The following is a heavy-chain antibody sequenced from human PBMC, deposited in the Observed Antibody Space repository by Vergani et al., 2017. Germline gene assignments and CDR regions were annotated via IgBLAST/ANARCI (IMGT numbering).Heavy chain of an antibody. CDR1: GYTFTDYY. CDR3: ATQYSGSYLVGRVT. D-gene: IGHD1-26*01. Sequence: EVQLVQSGAEVKKPGATVKISCKVSGYTFTDYYMHWVQQAPGKGLEWLGLVDPEDGETIYAEKFQGRVTRTADTATDTAYMERSSLRSEDTAVYYCATQYSGSYLVGRVTWGQGTLVTVSS. J-gene: IGHJ5*02. CDR2: VDPEDGET. V-gene: IGHV1-69-2*01.